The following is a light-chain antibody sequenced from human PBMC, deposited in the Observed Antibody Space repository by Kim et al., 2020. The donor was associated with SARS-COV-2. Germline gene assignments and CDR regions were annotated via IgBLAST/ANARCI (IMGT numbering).Light chain of an antibody. V-gene: IGKV1-5*01. J-gene: IGKJ1*01. CDR1: QSVSGW. CDR3: QQYYSYPWT. Sequence: ASVGDRVTITCRASQSVSGWLAWYQQTPGKAPKLVIFDASSLQSGVPSRFSGSGSGTEFTLTISSLLPDDFATFYCQQYYSYPWTFGQGTKVDIK. CDR2: DAS.